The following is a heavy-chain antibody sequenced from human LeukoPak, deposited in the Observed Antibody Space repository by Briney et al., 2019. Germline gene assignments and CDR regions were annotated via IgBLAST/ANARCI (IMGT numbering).Heavy chain of an antibody. V-gene: IGHV1-24*01. CDR3: ATEFGELGYYGMDV. D-gene: IGHD3-10*01. Sequence: ASVKVSCKVSGYTLTELSMHWVRQAPGKGLEWMGGFDPEGGETIYAQKFQGRVTMTEDTSTDTAYMELSSLRSEDTAVYYCATEFGELGYYGMDVWGQGTTVTVSS. CDR1: GYTLTELS. J-gene: IGHJ6*02. CDR2: FDPEGGET.